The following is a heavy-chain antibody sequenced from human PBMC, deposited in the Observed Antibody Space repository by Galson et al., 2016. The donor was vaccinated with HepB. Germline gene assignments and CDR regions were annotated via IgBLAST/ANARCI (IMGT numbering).Heavy chain of an antibody. V-gene: IGHV5-51*01. J-gene: IGHJ3*02. CDR3: ARRSSDAFDI. Sequence: QSGAEVKKPGESLKISCEGSGYSFTRYWIGWVRQMPGKGLEWMGTIYPGDSDTRYSPSSQGQVTISADKSISAAYLQWNSLKASDTAIYYCARRSSDAFDIWGQGTMFTVSS. CDR1: GYSFTRYW. CDR2: IYPGDSDT. D-gene: IGHD3-10*01.